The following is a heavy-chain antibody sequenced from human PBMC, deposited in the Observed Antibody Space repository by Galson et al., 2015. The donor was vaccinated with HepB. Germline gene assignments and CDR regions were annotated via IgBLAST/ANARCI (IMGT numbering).Heavy chain of an antibody. CDR2: IYHSGST. D-gene: IGHD3-10*01. J-gene: IGHJ5*02. Sequence: TLSLTCAVSGGSISSGTYSWTWIRQPPGKGLEWIGYIYHSGSTYYNPSLKSRVTISVDRSKNQFSLKLSSVTAADTAVYYCAREGRLWFGELLWGWFDPWGQGTLVTVSS. CDR3: AREGRLWFGELLWGWFDP. V-gene: IGHV4-30-2*01. CDR1: GGSISSGTYS.